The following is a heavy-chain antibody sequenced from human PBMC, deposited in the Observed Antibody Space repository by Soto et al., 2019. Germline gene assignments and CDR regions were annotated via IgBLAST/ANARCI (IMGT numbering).Heavy chain of an antibody. V-gene: IGHV3-33*01. CDR3: ARVGGDYAGYYYYGMYV. Sequence: GGSLRLSCAASGFTFSSYGMHWVRQAPGKGLEWVAVIWYDGSNKYYADSVKGRFTISRDNSKNTLYLKMNSLRAEDRVVYYCARVGGDYAGYYYYGMYVWAQGTTVTVSS. J-gene: IGHJ6*02. CDR2: IWYDGSNK. CDR1: GFTFSSYG. D-gene: IGHD4-17*01.